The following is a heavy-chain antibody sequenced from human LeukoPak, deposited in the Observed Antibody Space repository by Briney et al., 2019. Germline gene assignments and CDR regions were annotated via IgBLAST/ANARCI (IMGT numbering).Heavy chain of an antibody. Sequence: ASVKVSCKASGYTFTSYDINWVRQAPGQGLEWMGWINPNSGGTNYAQKFQGRVTMTRDTSISTAYMELSRLRSDDTAVYYCARDSSGFTGFDYWGQGTLVTVSS. V-gene: IGHV1-2*02. CDR1: GYTFTSYD. CDR2: INPNSGGT. D-gene: IGHD6-19*01. J-gene: IGHJ4*02. CDR3: ARDSSGFTGFDY.